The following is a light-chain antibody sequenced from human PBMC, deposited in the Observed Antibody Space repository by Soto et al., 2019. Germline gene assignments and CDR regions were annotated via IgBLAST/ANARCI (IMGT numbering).Light chain of an antibody. Sequence: QSALTQPPSASGSPGQSVTISCTGTSSDVGGYNYVSWYQQHPGKVPNLMVYEVNKRPSGVPDRFSGSKSGNTASLTVFGLQAEDEADYYCTSYAGGNNVFGTGTKLTVL. J-gene: IGLJ1*01. CDR3: TSYAGGNNV. V-gene: IGLV2-8*01. CDR1: SSDVGGYNY. CDR2: EVN.